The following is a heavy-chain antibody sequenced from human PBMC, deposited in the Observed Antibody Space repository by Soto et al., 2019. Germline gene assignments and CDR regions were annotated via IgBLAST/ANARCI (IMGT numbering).Heavy chain of an antibody. CDR1: GFTFNTYP. D-gene: IGHD6-13*01. V-gene: IGHV3-23*01. CDR2: ISTSGGST. J-gene: IGHJ4*02. Sequence: EVQLLDSGGGLVRPGGSLRLSCAASGFTFNTYPMSWVRQAPGKGLEWVSVISTSGGSTYYADSVKGRFTIFRDNSKNTFLLQMNSLRAEDMAVNYGEKLLSVGGTPRPLDFFAYWGEGTLVTVS. CDR3: EKLLSVGGTPRPLDFFAY.